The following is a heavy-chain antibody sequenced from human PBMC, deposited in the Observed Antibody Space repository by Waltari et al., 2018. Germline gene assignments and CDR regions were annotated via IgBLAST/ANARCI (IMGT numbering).Heavy chain of an antibody. Sequence: QVQLQQWGAGLLKPSETLSLTCAVYGGSFSGYYCSWIRQPPGKGLEWIGEINHSGSTNSNPALKSRVTISVDTSKNQCSLKLSSVTAADTAVYYCARDLPMTPWGQGTLVTVSS. CDR3: ARDLPMTP. CDR2: INHSGST. D-gene: IGHD3-22*01. J-gene: IGHJ5*02. CDR1: GGSFSGYY. V-gene: IGHV4-34*01.